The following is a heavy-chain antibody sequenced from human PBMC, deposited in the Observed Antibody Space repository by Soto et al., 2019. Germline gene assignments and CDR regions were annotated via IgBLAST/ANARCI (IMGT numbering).Heavy chain of an antibody. V-gene: IGHV1-24*01. J-gene: IGHJ5*02. CDR3: ATAKVLTDYDFWSGYNTDHWFDP. CDR2: FDPEDGET. CDR1: GYTLAELS. Sequence: ASVKVSCKVSGYTLAELSMHWVRQAPGKGLEWMGGFDPEDGETIYAQKFQGRVTMTEDTSTDTAYMELSSLRSEDTAVYYCATAKVLTDYDFWSGYNTDHWFDPWGQGTLVTVS. D-gene: IGHD3-3*01.